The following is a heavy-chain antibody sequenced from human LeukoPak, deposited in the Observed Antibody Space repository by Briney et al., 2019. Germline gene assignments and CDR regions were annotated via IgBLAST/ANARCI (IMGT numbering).Heavy chain of an antibody. D-gene: IGHD2-15*01. J-gene: IGHJ4*02. CDR1: GGSISSGDYY. CDR2: IYYSGST. CDR3: ARDRCSGGSCYSGLDY. V-gene: IGHV4-31*03. Sequence: PSETLSLTCTVSGGSISSGDYYWSWIRQHPGKGLEWIGYIYYSGSTYYNPSLKSRVTISVDTSKNQFSLKLSSVTAADTAVYYCARDRCSGGSCYSGLDYWGQGTLVTVSS.